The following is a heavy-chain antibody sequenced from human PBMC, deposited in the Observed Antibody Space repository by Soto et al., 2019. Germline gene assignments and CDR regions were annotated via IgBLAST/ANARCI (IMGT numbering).Heavy chain of an antibody. Sequence: QVQLVQSGAEMKKPGSSVTVSCQSSGGTFNTYAMNWVRQAPGQGPEWMGDISPKFGAATYAPKFQGRVTLPADESTGTSYMQLSSLTSEDTALYFCARQVQVHTPAFVYWGQGTLVTVSS. V-gene: IGHV1-69*19. CDR2: ISPKFGAA. CDR3: ARQVQVHTPAFVY. J-gene: IGHJ4*02. CDR1: GGTFNTYA. D-gene: IGHD3-10*01.